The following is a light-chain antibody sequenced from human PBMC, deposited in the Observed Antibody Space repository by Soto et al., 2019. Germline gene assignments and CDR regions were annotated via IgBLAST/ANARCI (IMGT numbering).Light chain of an antibody. V-gene: IGKV1-12*01. J-gene: IGKJ4*01. Sequence: DIQMTQSPSSVSASVGDRVTITCRTSQGIGSWLAWYQQKPGKAPKVLIYAASSLQSGVPSRFSWIGSWSDFTLAIRTLQPEEFATYYCQPANSFPLTFGGGTKVEIK. CDR1: QGIGSW. CDR3: QPANSFPLT. CDR2: AAS.